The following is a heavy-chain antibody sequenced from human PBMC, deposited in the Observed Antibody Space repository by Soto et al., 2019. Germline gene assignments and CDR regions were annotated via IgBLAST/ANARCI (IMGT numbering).Heavy chain of an antibody. CDR1: GFTFSSYG. J-gene: IGHJ6*02. CDR3: ARDIMVIAHYYYYGMDV. V-gene: IGHV3-33*01. D-gene: IGHD2-21*01. CDR2: IWYDGSNK. Sequence: QVQLVESGGGVVQPGRSLRLSCAASGFTFSSYGMHWVRQAPGKGLEWVAVIWYDGSNKYYADSVKGRFTISRDNSKNTLYLQMNSLRAEDTAVYYCARDIMVIAHYYYYGMDVWGQGTTVTVSS.